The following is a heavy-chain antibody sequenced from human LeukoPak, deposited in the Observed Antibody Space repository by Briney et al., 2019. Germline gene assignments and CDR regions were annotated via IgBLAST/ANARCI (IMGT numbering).Heavy chain of an antibody. D-gene: IGHD2-21*02. CDR3: ARSPDCGGDCYHLHWYFDL. CDR2: INSDGSST. V-gene: IGHV3-74*01. CDR1: GFPFSTYN. Sequence: GGSLRLSCAASGFPFSTYNMNWVRQAPGKGLVWVSRINSDGSSTSYADSVKGRFTISRDSAKNTLYLQMNSLRAEDTAVYYCARSPDCGGDCYHLHWYFDLWGRGTLVTVSS. J-gene: IGHJ2*01.